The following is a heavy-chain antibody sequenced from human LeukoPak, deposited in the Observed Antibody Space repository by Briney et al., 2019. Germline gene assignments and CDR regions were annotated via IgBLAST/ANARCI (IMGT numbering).Heavy chain of an antibody. Sequence: PSETLSLTCTVSGGSISSYYWSWIRQPPGKGLEWIGYIYYSGSTNYNPSLKSRVTISVDTSKNQFSLKLSSVTAADTAVYYCARYTVDIVATRWFDHWGQGTLVTVSS. CDR2: IYYSGST. CDR3: ARYTVDIVATRWFDH. CDR1: GGSISSYY. J-gene: IGHJ5*02. V-gene: IGHV4-59*01. D-gene: IGHD5-12*01.